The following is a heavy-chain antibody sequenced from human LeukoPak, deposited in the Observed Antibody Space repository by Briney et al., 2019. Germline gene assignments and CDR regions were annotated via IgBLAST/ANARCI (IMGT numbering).Heavy chain of an antibody. D-gene: IGHD6-6*01. V-gene: IGHV3-48*04. CDR3: ARDWEQLVFPYYYYMDV. CDR1: GFTFSSYS. J-gene: IGHJ6*03. Sequence: GGSLRLSCAASGFTFSSYSMNWVRQAPGKGLEWVSYISSSGSTIYYADSVKGRFTISRDNAKNSLYLQMNSLRAEDTAVYYCARDWEQLVFPYYYYMDVWGKGTTVTVSS. CDR2: ISSSGSTI.